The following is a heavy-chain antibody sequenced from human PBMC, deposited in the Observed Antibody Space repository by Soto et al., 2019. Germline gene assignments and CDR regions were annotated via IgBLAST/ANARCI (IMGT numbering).Heavy chain of an antibody. CDR2: INRSGTT. CDR3: ARGRSYYGSGSLNWFDP. Sequence: SETLSLTCAVYGGSGYYWSWIRQPPGKGLEWTGEINRSGTTNYNPSLKSRVTISVDTSKNQFSLKLISVTAADTAVYYCARGRSYYGSGSLNWFDPWGQGTLVTVSS. CDR1: GGSGYY. V-gene: IGHV4-34*01. D-gene: IGHD3-10*01. J-gene: IGHJ5*02.